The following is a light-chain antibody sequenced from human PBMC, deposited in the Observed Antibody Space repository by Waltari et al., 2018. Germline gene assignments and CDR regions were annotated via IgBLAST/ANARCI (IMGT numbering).Light chain of an antibody. CDR2: DVT. V-gene: IGLV2-14*03. Sequence: QSALTQPASVSGSPGQSITLSCTGTSSDVGGYNFVSWYQHHPGKAPKLMIYDVTNRPSGISNRFSGSKSGNTAALTISWLQAEDEADYYCSSYASNNDVLFGGGTKLTVL. CDR1: SSDVGGYNF. CDR3: SSYASNNDVL. J-gene: IGLJ2*01.